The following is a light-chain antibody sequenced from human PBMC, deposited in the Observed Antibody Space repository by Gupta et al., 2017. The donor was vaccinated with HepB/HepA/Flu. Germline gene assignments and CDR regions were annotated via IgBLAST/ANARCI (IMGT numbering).Light chain of an antibody. V-gene: IGKV3-11*01. CDR3: QQRRNWPVT. CDR1: QSVSSY. CDR2: DAS. J-gene: IGKJ5*01. Sequence: EIVLTQSPATLSLSPGERATLSCRASQSVSSYLAWYQQKPGQAPRLLIYDASNRATGIPARFSGSGSWTDFTLTISSLEPEDFAVYYCQQRRNWPVTFGEGTRLEIK.